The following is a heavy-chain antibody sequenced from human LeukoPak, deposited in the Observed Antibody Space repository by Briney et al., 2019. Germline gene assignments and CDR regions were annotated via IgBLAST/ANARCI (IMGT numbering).Heavy chain of an antibody. V-gene: IGHV4-59*08. CDR1: GGSISSYY. Sequence: SETLSLTCTVSGGSISSYYWSWIRQPPGKGLEWIGYIYYSGSTNYNPSLKSRVTISVDTSKNQFSLKLSSVTAADTAVYYCARVDTAMVFDYWGQGTLVTVSS. J-gene: IGHJ4*02. CDR3: ARVDTAMVFDY. D-gene: IGHD5-18*01. CDR2: IYYSGST.